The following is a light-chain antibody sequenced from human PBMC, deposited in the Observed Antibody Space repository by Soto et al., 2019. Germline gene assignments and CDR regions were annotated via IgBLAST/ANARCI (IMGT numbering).Light chain of an antibody. J-gene: IGLJ1*01. CDR3: SSYTSSSTL. CDR2: EVS. V-gene: IGLV2-14*01. Sequence: QSALTQPASVSGSPGQSITISCTGTSSDVGSYNYVSWYQQHPGKAPKLMIYEVSDRPSGISSRFSGSKSGNTASLTIPGLHTEDEADYYCSSYTSSSTLFGTGTKVTVL. CDR1: SSDVGSYNY.